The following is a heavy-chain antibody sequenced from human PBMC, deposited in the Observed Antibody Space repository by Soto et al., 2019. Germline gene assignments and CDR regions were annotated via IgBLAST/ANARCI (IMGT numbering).Heavy chain of an antibody. D-gene: IGHD6-6*01. J-gene: IGHJ5*02. CDR1: GGSISSSSYY. V-gene: IGHV4-39*01. CDR3: ARQRPYSSSSRGFDP. CDR2: IYYSGST. Sequence: SETLSLTCTVSGGSISSSSYYWGWIRQPPGKGLEWIGSIYYSGSTYYNPSLKSRVTISVDTSKNQFSLKLSSVTAADTAVYYCARQRPYSSSSRGFDPWGQGTLVTVSS.